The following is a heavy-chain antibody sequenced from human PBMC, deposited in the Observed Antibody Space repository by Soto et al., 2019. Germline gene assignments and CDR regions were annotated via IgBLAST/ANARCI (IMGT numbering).Heavy chain of an antibody. CDR1: GFTFSDFY. D-gene: IGHD5-18*01. CDR3: ARDRDTYGHGFFDY. V-gene: IGHV3-11*05. CDR2: ISSSSSHT. Sequence: QVQLVESGGGLVKPGGSLRLSCAASGFTFSDFYMTWIRQAPGKGLEWVSHISSSSSHTNYADSVKGRFTVSRDNANNPLYLEMNNLRADDTAVYFCARDRDTYGHGFFDYWGQGTLVTVSS. J-gene: IGHJ4*02.